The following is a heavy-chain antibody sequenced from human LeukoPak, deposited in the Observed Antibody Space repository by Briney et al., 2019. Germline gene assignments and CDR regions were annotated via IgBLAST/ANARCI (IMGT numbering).Heavy chain of an antibody. Sequence: GASVKVSCKVSGYTLTELSMHWVRQAPGKGLEWMGGFDPEDGETIYAQKFQGRATMTEDTSTDTAYMELSSLRSEDTAVYYCATYPLAVAAYYFDYWGQGTLVTVSS. D-gene: IGHD6-19*01. CDR3: ATYPLAVAAYYFDY. V-gene: IGHV1-24*01. J-gene: IGHJ4*02. CDR1: GYTLTELS. CDR2: FDPEDGET.